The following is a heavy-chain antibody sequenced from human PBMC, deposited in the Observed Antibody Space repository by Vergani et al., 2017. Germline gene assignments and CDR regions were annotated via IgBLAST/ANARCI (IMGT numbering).Heavy chain of an antibody. J-gene: IGHJ4*02. CDR1: GGSISSYY. V-gene: IGHV4-59*01. Sequence: QVQLQESGPGLVKPSETLSLTCTVSGGSISSYYWSWIRQPPGKGLEWIWYIYYSGSTNYNPSLKSRVTISVDTSKKQFSLKLSSVTAADTAVYYCASIYDYSNPGFDYWGQGTLVTVSS. CDR2: IYYSGST. CDR3: ASIYDYSNPGFDY. D-gene: IGHD4-11*01.